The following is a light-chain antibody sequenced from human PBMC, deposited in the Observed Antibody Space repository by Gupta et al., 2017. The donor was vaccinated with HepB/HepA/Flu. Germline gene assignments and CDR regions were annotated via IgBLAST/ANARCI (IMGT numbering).Light chain of an antibody. CDR2: KDS. Sequence: GLTQPPSISVSPGQTARITCSGDALPNHYANWFQQKPGQAPIRVIYKDSERPSGIPERFSASSSGKIATLTITGVQAEDEAMYHGQSPDRSGTYGLFGGGTQLTV. CDR1: ALPNHY. J-gene: IGLJ3*02. CDR3: QSPDRSGTYGL. V-gene: IGLV3-25*03.